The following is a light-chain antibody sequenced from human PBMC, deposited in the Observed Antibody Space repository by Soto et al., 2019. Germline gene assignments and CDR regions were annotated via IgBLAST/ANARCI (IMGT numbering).Light chain of an antibody. CDR2: GAS. J-gene: IGKJ3*01. Sequence: DIQMTQSPSSLSASVGDRVTITCQASQDIRKYLNWYQQKPGRAPKLLIYGASNLETGVPPRFSGSGYGTDFTFTISSLLPEDIATYYCHHYGNLPPFTFGHGTKVAIK. CDR1: QDIRKY. CDR3: HHYGNLPPFT. V-gene: IGKV1-33*01.